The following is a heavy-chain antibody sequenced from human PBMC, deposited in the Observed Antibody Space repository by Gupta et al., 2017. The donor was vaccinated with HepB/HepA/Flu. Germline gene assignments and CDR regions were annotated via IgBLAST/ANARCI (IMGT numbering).Heavy chain of an antibody. CDR1: GYTFTSYH. Sequence: QVQLVQSGAEVKKPGASVKVSCKASGYTFTSYHINWVRQATGQGLEWMGWTNPESGITGYAQKFQGRVTMTRNTSISTAYMELSSLTSDDTAVYYCARVVGVRGNDYWGQGTLVTVSS. J-gene: IGHJ4*02. D-gene: IGHD1-26*01. CDR2: TNPESGIT. CDR3: ARVVGVRGNDY. V-gene: IGHV1-8*01.